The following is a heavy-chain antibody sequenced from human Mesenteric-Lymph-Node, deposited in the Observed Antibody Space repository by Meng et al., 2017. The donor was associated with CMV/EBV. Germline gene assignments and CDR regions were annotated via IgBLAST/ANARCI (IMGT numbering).Heavy chain of an antibody. Sequence: GESLKISCAASGFTFSRYGMHWVRQAPGKGLEWVAVVWYDAKNKYYADSVKGRFTISRDNSKNTLYLQMISLRAEDTAVYYCAKEREDWNYGPDAFDIWGQGTMVTVSS. V-gene: IGHV3-33*06. CDR1: GFTFSRYG. D-gene: IGHD1-7*01. CDR3: AKEREDWNYGPDAFDI. CDR2: VWYDAKNK. J-gene: IGHJ3*02.